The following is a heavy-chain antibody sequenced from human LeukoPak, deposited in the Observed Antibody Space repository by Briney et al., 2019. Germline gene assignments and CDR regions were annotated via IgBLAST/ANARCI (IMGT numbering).Heavy chain of an antibody. V-gene: IGHV3-21*04. CDR2: ISRASESI. D-gene: IGHD3-10*01. CDR3: ANLLWFGELLDPEGAFDF. J-gene: IGHJ3*01. CDR1: GFTFNTYS. Sequence: GGSLRLSCAASGFTFNTYSMSWVRQAPGKGLEWVSIISRASESIFYADSVKGRFTISRDNAKNSLYLQMNGLRAEDTAVYYCANLLWFGELLDPEGAFDFWGQGTMVTVSS.